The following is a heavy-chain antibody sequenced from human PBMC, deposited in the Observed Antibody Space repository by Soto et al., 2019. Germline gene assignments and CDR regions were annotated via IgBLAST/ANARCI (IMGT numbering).Heavy chain of an antibody. Sequence: SGKGSYAASGGPFISYAIIWVRQAPGQGLEWMGGIIPIFGTANYAQKFQGRVTITADESTSTAYMELSSLRSEDTAVYYCARYGRGRGWFDPWGQGTLVTVSS. CDR2: IIPIFGTA. V-gene: IGHV1-69*01. J-gene: IGHJ5*02. CDR3: ARYGRGRGWFDP. CDR1: GGPFISYA. D-gene: IGHD3-10*01.